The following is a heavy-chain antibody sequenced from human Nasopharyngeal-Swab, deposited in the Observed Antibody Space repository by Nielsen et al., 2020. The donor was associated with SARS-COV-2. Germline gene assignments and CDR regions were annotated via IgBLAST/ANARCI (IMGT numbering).Heavy chain of an antibody. V-gene: IGHV4-39*02. CDR2: IYYSGST. J-gene: IGHJ4*02. CDR1: GGSISSSSYY. CDR3: ARVPSDYGDPAGFDY. Sequence: SETLSLTCTVSGGSISSSSYYWGWIRQPPGKGLEWIGYIYYSGSTYYNTSLESRVSMSVDTSKNHFSLKVSSVTAADTAVYYCARVPSDYGDPAGFDYWGQGILVTVSS. D-gene: IGHD4-17*01.